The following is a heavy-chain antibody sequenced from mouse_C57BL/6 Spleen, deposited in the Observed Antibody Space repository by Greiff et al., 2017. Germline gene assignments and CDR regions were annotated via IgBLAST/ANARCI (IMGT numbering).Heavy chain of an antibody. V-gene: IGHV1-81*01. Sequence: ESGAELARPGASVKLSCKASGYTFTSYGISWVKQRTGQGLEWIGEIYPRSGNTYYNEKFKGKATLTADKSSSTAYMELRSLTSEDSAVYFCSRSSYSNYGRGYAMDYWGQGTSVTVSS. CDR1: GYTFTSYG. CDR3: SRSSYSNYGRGYAMDY. D-gene: IGHD2-5*01. CDR2: IYPRSGNT. J-gene: IGHJ4*01.